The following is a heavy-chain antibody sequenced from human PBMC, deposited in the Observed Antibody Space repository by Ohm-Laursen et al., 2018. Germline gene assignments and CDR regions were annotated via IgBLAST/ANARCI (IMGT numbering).Heavy chain of an antibody. CDR3: ARNLYDSSGYPDAFDI. V-gene: IGHV3-48*03. Sequence: GSLRLSCAAPGFSFSSYEMNWVRQAPGKGLEWVSYISSSGSTIYYADSVKGRFTISRDNAKNSLYLQMNSLRAEDTAVYYCARNLYDSSGYPDAFDIWGQGTMVTVSS. CDR2: ISSSGSTI. D-gene: IGHD3-22*01. J-gene: IGHJ3*02. CDR1: GFSFSSYE.